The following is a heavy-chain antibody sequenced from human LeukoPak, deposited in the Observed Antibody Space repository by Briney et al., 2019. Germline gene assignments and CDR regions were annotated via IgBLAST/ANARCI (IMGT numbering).Heavy chain of an antibody. J-gene: IGHJ4*02. V-gene: IGHV3-30*04. CDR3: ARPSPPGDGYNPPDH. CDR2: ISHDGRTK. CDR1: GFNFDNFA. D-gene: IGHD5-24*01. Sequence: GKSLTLSCVVTGFNFDNFAMHWVRQPLGKGLEWVAVISHDGRTKYYADSMKGRITISRDNSKNTLFLQMNNLRSEDTAVYFCARPSPPGDGYNPPDHWGQGTLVTVSS.